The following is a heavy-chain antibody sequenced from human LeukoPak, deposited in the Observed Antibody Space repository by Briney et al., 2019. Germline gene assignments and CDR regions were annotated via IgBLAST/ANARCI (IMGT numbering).Heavy chain of an antibody. D-gene: IGHD6-13*01. Sequence: SGTLFLTCAVSGGSISSSNWWSWVRQPPGKGLEWIGEIYHSGSTNYNPSLKSRVTISVDKSKNQFSLKLSSVTAADTAVYYCASGEVYSSSYGSGVDAFDIWGQGTMVTVSS. V-gene: IGHV4-4*02. J-gene: IGHJ3*02. CDR2: IYHSGST. CDR3: ASGEVYSSSYGSGVDAFDI. CDR1: GGSISSSNW.